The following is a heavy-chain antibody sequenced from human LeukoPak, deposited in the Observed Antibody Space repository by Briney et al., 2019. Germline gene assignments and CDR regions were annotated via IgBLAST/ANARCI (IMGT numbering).Heavy chain of an antibody. Sequence: GGSLRLSCAASGFTFSNYWMHWVRQAPGKGLVWVSRIHSDGSSTTYADSVKGRFTISRDNAKNTLYLQMNSLTAEDTAVYYCVKGGSKAPDYWGQGTLVTVSS. D-gene: IGHD4-11*01. CDR1: GFTFSNYW. V-gene: IGHV3-74*01. CDR3: VKGGSKAPDY. J-gene: IGHJ4*02. CDR2: IHSDGSST.